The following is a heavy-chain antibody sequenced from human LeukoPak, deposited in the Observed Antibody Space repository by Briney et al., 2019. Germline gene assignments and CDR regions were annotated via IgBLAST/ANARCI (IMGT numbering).Heavy chain of an antibody. D-gene: IGHD5-18*01. CDR2: ISYDGSNK. J-gene: IGHJ4*02. CDR1: GFTFSSYG. CDR3: AKGRDELGYTKFDY. V-gene: IGHV3-30*18. Sequence: PGGSLRLSCAASGFTFSSYGMHWVRKAPGKGLEWVAVISYDGSNKYYADSVKGRFTISRDNSKNTLYLQMNSLRAEDTAVYYCAKGRDELGYTKFDYWGQGTLVTVSS.